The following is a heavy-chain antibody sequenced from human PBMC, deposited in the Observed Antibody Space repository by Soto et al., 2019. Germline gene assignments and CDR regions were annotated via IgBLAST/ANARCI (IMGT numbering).Heavy chain of an antibody. CDR1: GFTFSDHY. CDR3: TTEGALPGPDFDY. J-gene: IGHJ4*02. V-gene: IGHV3-72*01. D-gene: IGHD3-16*01. Sequence: EVQLVESGGGLVQPGGSLRLSCVASGFTFSDHYIDWVRQAPGKGLEWVGRTKEKANSYTAEYAASVKGRFTISRDDSKNTLYLQMNSLKTEDTAVYYCTTEGALPGPDFDYWGQGTLVTVSS. CDR2: TKEKANSYTA.